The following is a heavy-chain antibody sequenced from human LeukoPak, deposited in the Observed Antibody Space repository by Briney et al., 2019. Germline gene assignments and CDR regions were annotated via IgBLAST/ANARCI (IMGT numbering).Heavy chain of an antibody. D-gene: IGHD6-13*01. V-gene: IGHV1-69*05. CDR1: GGTFSSYA. J-gene: IGHJ4*02. CDR3: AIHSSSWDYYFDY. Sequence: SVKVSCKASGGTFSSYAISWVRQAPGQGLEWMGRIIPIFGTANYAQKFQGRVTITTDESTSTAYMELSSLRSEDTAVYYCAIHSSSWDYYFDYWGQATLVTVSS. CDR2: IIPIFGTA.